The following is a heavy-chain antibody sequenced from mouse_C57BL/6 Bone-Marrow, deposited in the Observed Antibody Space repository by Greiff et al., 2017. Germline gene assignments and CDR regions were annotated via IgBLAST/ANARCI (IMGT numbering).Heavy chain of an antibody. CDR2: IDPSDSYT. CDR1: GYTFTSYW. V-gene: IGHV1-50*01. J-gene: IGHJ4*01. Sequence: QVQLQQPGAELVKPGASVKLSCKASGYTFTSYWMQWVKQRPGQGLEWIGEIDPSDSYTNYNQKFKGKATLTVDTSSSTAYMQLSSLTSEDSAVYYGARSDGYYAGDYAMDYWGQGTSVTVSS. D-gene: IGHD2-3*01. CDR3: ARSDGYYAGDYAMDY.